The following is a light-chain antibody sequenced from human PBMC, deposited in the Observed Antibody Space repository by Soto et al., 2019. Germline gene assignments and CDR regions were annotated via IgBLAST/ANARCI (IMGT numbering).Light chain of an antibody. V-gene: IGKV1-17*01. J-gene: IGKJ1*01. CDR1: QGIRID. CDR3: LQHYSYPWT. CDR2: DAS. Sequence: DIQMTHSPASRSASVGDRVTITCRASQGIRIDLGWYQQKPGKAPKRLIYDASNLQSGVPSRFSGSGSGTEFTLTISSLQPEDFATYSCLQHYSYPWTFGQGTKVDIK.